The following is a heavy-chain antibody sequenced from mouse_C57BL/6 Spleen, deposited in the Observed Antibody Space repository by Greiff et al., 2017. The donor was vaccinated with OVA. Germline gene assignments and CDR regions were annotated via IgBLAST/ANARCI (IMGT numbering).Heavy chain of an antibody. CDR3: ARVYDYDVMDY. CDR1: GFTFSDYY. Sequence: EVKLVESEGGLVQPGSSMKLSCTASGFTFSDYYMAWVRQVPEKGLEWVANINYDGSSTYYLDSLKSRFIISRDNAKNILYLQMSSLKSEDTATYYCARVYDYDVMDYWGQGTSVTVSS. J-gene: IGHJ4*01. CDR2: INYDGSST. V-gene: IGHV5-16*01. D-gene: IGHD2-4*01.